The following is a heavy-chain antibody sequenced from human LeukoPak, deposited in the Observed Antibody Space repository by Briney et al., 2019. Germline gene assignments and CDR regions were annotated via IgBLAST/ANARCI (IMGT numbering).Heavy chain of an antibody. CDR2: ISGSGGST. D-gene: IGHD6-13*01. CDR3: AKSRPSYSSSWYDH. J-gene: IGHJ5*02. V-gene: IGHV3-23*01. CDR1: GFTFTSYA. Sequence: GGSLRLSCAASGFTFTSYAMSWVRQAPGKGLEWVSAISGSGGSTYYADSVKGRFTISRGNSKNTLYLQMNSLRAEDTAVYYCAKSRPSYSSSWYDHWGQGTLVTVSS.